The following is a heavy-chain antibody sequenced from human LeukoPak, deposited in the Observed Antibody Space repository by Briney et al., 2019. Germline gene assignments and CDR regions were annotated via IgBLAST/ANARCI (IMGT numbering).Heavy chain of an antibody. D-gene: IGHD1-26*01. Sequence: PGGSLRLSCAVSGFTFRTYWMHWVRQVPGEGLVWVSHINEDGSITNYADSVKGRFSISRDNAKNTLYLQMNSLRAEDTAVYYCGRDLGGRSGYWGQGTLVTVSS. CDR3: GRDLGGRSGY. CDR1: GFTFRTYW. J-gene: IGHJ4*02. V-gene: IGHV3-74*01. CDR2: INEDGSIT.